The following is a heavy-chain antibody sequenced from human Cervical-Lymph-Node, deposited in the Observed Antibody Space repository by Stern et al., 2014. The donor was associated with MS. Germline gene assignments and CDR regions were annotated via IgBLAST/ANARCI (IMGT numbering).Heavy chain of an antibody. CDR2: IWYDGSNP. Sequence: QLVQSGGGVVQPGRSLRLSCAASGFSFSRYAMHWVRQAPGKGLEWVALIWYDGSNPYYADSVTGRFTISRDNFKNTLYLQMNSLRAEDTAVYYCASAYSSSHYYFDYWGQGTLVTVSS. D-gene: IGHD6-13*01. CDR1: GFSFSRYA. CDR3: ASAYSSSHYYFDY. V-gene: IGHV3-33*01. J-gene: IGHJ4*02.